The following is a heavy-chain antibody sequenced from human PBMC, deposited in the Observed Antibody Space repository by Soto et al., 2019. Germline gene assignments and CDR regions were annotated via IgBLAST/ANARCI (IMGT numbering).Heavy chain of an antibody. Sequence: GASVKVSCKASHYTFTRYCISWVRQAPGQGLEWMGWITSDNGKTNYAQKIQGRLTMTTDTSTSTAYMELRSLRSDDTAVYYCARCISGTYSDWLDLWGQGTPVTVSS. D-gene: IGHD1-26*01. J-gene: IGHJ5*02. CDR3: ARCISGTYSDWLDL. CDR1: HYTFTRYC. V-gene: IGHV1-18*04. CDR2: ITSDNGKT.